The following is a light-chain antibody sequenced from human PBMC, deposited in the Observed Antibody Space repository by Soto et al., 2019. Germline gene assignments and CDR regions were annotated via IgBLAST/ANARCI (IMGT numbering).Light chain of an antibody. Sequence: EIVLTQSPATLSLSPGERATLSCGASQCVSSSYLAWYQQKPGLAPRLLIYDASSRAIGIPDRFSGSGSGTDFTLTISRLEPEDFAVYYCQQYGSSPYTFGQGTKLEIK. CDR3: QQYGSSPYT. CDR1: QCVSSSY. J-gene: IGKJ2*01. V-gene: IGKV3D-20*01. CDR2: DAS.